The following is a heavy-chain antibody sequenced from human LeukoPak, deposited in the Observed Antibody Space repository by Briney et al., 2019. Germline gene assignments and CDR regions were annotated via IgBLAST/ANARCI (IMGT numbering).Heavy chain of an antibody. CDR3: AKVEDMARYIDYYGSGSYDLAFDY. Sequence: GGSLRLSCAASGFTFSSNAMSWVRQAPGKGLEWVSAISGSGGSTYYADSVKGRFTISRDNSKNTLYLQMNSLRAEDTAEYYCAKVEDMARYIDYYGSGSYDLAFDYWGQGTLVTVSS. J-gene: IGHJ4*02. V-gene: IGHV3-23*01. D-gene: IGHD3-10*01. CDR1: GFTFSSNA. CDR2: ISGSGGST.